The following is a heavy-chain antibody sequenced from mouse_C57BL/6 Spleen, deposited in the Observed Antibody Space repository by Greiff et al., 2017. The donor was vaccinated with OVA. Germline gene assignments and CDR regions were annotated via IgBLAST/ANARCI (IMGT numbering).Heavy chain of an antibody. CDR2: ISSGGSYT. J-gene: IGHJ2*01. CDR1: GFTFSSYG. CDR3: ARGDGYYYFDY. Sequence: EVKLMESGGDLVKPGGSLKLSCAASGFTFSSYGMSWVRQTPDKRLEWVATISSGGSYTYYPDSVKGRFTISRDNAKNTLYLQMSSLKSEDTAMYYCARGDGYYYFDYWGQGTTLTVSS. D-gene: IGHD2-3*01. V-gene: IGHV5-6*01.